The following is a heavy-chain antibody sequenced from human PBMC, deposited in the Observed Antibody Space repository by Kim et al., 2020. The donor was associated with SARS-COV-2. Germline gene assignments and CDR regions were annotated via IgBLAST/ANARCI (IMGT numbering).Heavy chain of an antibody. D-gene: IGHD7-27*01. V-gene: IGHV3-23*01. CDR1: GFTFTTYA. J-gene: IGHJ1*01. CDR2: IGDIGRDS. CDR3: VKDKWGQYFQH. Sequence: GGSLSLSCAASGFTFTTYAMTWVRQAPGKVLEWVSTIGDIGRDSYYLESVKGRFHISRDNARNTLFLHLNNVGAEDAAVYYCVKDKWGQYFQHWGQGTLVTVSS.